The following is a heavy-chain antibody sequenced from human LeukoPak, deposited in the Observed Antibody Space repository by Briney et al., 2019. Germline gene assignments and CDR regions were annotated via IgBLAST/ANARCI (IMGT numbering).Heavy chain of an antibody. D-gene: IGHD1-26*01. CDR3: ARVGSWELQRVFDS. Sequence: GGSLRLSCVAPGFPFDSNWMTWVRKVPGKGLKWVANIRQGGNENYYADSVEGRFTISRDNARNSLFLQMDSLRVEDTAVYYCARVGSWELQRVFDSWGQGTLVTVSS. J-gene: IGHJ4*02. CDR1: GFPFDSNW. CDR2: IRQGGNEN. V-gene: IGHV3-7*01.